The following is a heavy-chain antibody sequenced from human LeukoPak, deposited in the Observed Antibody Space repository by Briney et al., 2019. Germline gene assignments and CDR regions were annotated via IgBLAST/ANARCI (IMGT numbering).Heavy chain of an antibody. CDR1: GFTFNSYW. V-gene: IGHV3-7*04. CDR2: INEDGSET. D-gene: IGHD1-14*01. CDR3: ARVNPGSPLDY. Sequence: GGSLRLSCTASGFTFNSYWMSWVRQAPGKGLEWVASINEDGSETYYVDSMKGRFTISRDNAKNSLYLQMNSLRGEDMAVYYCARVNPGSPLDYGGEGTLVTLS. J-gene: IGHJ4*02.